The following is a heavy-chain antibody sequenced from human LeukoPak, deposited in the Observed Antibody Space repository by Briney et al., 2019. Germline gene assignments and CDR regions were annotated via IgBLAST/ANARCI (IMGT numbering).Heavy chain of an antibody. V-gene: IGHV1-2*02. J-gene: IGHJ4*02. D-gene: IGHD3-10*01. CDR3: ARGRAMPSYYGSGSYPSPFDY. CDR1: GYTFTGYY. Sequence: ASVKVSCKASGYTFTGYYMHWVRQAPGQGLEWMGWINPNSGGTNYAQKFQGRVTMTRDTSISTAYMELSRLRSDDTAVYYCARGRAMPSYYGSGSYPSPFDYRGQGTLVTVSS. CDR2: INPNSGGT.